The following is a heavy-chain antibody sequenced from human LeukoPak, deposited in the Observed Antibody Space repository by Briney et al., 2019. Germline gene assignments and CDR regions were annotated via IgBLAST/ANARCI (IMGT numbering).Heavy chain of an antibody. J-gene: IGHJ6*02. D-gene: IGHD6-13*01. CDR3: ARHVRQLGSYYGMDV. CDR2: IYPGDSDT. V-gene: IGHV5-51*01. CDR1: GYSFTSYW. Sequence: GESLKISCKGSGYSFTSYWIGWVRQMPGKGLEWMGIIYPGDSDTRYSPSFQGQVTISADKSISTAYLQWSSLKASDTAMCYCARHVRQLGSYYGMDVWGQGTTVTVSS.